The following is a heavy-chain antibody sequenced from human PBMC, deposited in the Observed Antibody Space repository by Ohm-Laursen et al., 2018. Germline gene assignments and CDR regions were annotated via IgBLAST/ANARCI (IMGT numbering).Heavy chain of an antibody. J-gene: IGHJ3*02. D-gene: IGHD2-21*01. Sequence: SLRLSCSASGFTFNTYGIHWVRQAPGKGLEWVAVIYSGGSTYYADSVKGRFTISKDNSKNTLYLQMNRLRAEDTAVYYCVWTSHIWGQGTMVTVSS. V-gene: IGHV3-NL1*01. CDR3: VWTSHI. CDR1: GFTFNTYG. CDR2: IYSGGST.